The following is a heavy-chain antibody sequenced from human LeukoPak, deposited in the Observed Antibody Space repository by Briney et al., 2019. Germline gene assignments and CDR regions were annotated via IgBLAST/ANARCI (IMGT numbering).Heavy chain of an antibody. J-gene: IGHJ4*02. V-gene: IGHV3-48*03. CDR1: GFTFSSYE. Sequence: GGSLRLSCAASGFTFSSYEMNWVRQAPGKGLEWVSYISSSGSTIYYADPVKGRFTISRDNAKNSLYLQMNSLRAEDTAVYYCAPGHSSYDYWGQGTLVTVSS. CDR3: APGHSSYDY. D-gene: IGHD6-6*01. CDR2: ISSSGSTI.